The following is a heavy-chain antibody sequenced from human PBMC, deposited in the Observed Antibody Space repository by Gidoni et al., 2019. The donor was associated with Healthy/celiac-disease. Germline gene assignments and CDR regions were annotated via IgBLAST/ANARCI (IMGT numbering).Heavy chain of an antibody. CDR3: AKASGIPGHIVATGYYYYGMDV. V-gene: IGHV3-23*04. D-gene: IGHD5-12*01. J-gene: IGHJ6*02. CDR2: ISGSGGST. Sequence: EVQLVESGGGLVQTGGSLRLSCAASGFTFSSYAMSWVRQAPGKGLEWVSAISGSGGSTYYADSVKGRFTISRDNSKNTLYLQMNSLRAEDTAVYYCAKASGIPGHIVATGYYYYGMDVWGQGTTVTVSS. CDR1: GFTFSSYA.